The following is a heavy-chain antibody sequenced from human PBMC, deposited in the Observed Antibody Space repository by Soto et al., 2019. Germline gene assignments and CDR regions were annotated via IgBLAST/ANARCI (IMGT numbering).Heavy chain of an antibody. CDR2: IYYSGST. CDR1: GGSVSSGSYY. J-gene: IGHJ3*01. V-gene: IGHV4-61*01. Sequence: QVQLQESGPGLVKPSETLSLTCTVSGGSVSSGSYYWSWIRQPPGKGLEWIGYIYYSGSTNYNPSLKSRAAMSVDTSKDQFSLKMTSMTAADTAVYYCARDPRDLKKAFYLWGQGTMVTVSS. CDR3: ARDPRDLKKAFYL.